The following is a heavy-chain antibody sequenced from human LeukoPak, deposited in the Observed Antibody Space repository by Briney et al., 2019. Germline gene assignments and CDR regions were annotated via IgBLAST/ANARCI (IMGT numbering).Heavy chain of an antibody. Sequence: PGGSLRLSCAASGFTVSSNYMSWVRQAPGKGLEWVSVIYSGGSTYYADSVKGRFTISRDNSKNTLYLQMNSLRAEDTAVYYCAKDQYSSGSTTFDPWGQGTLVTVSS. J-gene: IGHJ5*02. D-gene: IGHD6-19*01. CDR1: GFTVSSNY. CDR2: IYSGGST. V-gene: IGHV3-66*01. CDR3: AKDQYSSGSTTFDP.